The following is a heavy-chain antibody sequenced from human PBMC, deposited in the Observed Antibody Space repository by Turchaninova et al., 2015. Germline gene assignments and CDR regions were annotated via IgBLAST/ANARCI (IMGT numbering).Heavy chain of an antibody. CDR3: ARSQPQDF. Sequence: QVPLQQWGAGLLTPSEPLSLTCSDYGGTFIGYWWSWIRQAPGKGLEWIGEINHDGSTNYTPSLKGRIIMSVDTSKNQFSLKLSSVTAADTAVYYCARSQPQDFWGQGTLVTVSS. V-gene: IGHV4-34*01. CDR1: GGTFIGYW. CDR2: INHDGST. J-gene: IGHJ4*02.